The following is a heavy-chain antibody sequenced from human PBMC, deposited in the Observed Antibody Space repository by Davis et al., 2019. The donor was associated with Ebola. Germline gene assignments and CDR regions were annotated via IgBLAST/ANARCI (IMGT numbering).Heavy chain of an antibody. V-gene: IGHV3-30-3*01. CDR3: AGGSGYKVATMGYYYYYGMDV. CDR2: ISYDGSNK. D-gene: IGHD5-12*01. J-gene: IGHJ6*02. CDR1: GFTFSSYA. Sequence: PGRSLRLSCAASGFTFSSYAMHWVRQAPGKGLEWVAVISYDGSNKYYADSVKGRFTISRDNSKNTLYLQMNSLRAEDTAVYYCAGGSGYKVATMGYYYYYGMDVWGQGTTVTVSS.